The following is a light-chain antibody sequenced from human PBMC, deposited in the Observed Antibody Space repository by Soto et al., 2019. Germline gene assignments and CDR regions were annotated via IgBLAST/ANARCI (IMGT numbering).Light chain of an antibody. V-gene: IGKV1-5*01. CDR1: QSINSW. Sequence: DLQMTQSPSTLSASVGDRVTITCRASQSINSWLAWYQQKPGKAPKLLIYDASNLESGVPSRFSGSGSGTEFTLTISSLQPEDFAVYYCQQRSNWPPRWTFGQGTKVDI. J-gene: IGKJ1*01. CDR3: QQRSNWPPRWT. CDR2: DAS.